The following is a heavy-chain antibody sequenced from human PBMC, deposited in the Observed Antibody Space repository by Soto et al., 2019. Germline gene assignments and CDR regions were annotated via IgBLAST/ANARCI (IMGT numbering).Heavy chain of an antibody. J-gene: IGHJ6*03. D-gene: IGHD5-18*01. CDR1: GYTLTSYA. CDR2: MNADSGNT. CDR3: ARGPTGTAMVVRPDYYYYMDV. V-gene: IGHV1-3*01. Sequence: ASVKVSCKASGYTLTSYAMHWVRQAPGQRLEWMGWMNADSGNTNYSQKFQGRVTITRNTSRSTAYMELSSLRSEDTAVYYCARGPTGTAMVVRPDYYYYMDVWGKGTTVTVSS.